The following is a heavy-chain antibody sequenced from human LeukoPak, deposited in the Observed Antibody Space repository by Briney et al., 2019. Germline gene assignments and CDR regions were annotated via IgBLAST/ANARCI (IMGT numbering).Heavy chain of an antibody. D-gene: IGHD1-26*01. CDR3: ARVPVGATGAVER. CDR2: IIPIFGTA. V-gene: IGHV1-69*01. J-gene: IGHJ5*02. CDR1: GGTFSSYA. Sequence: SVKVSCKASGGTFSSYAISWVRQAPGQGLEWMGGIIPIFGTANYAQKFQGRVTITADESTSTAYMELSSLRSEDTAVYYCARVPVGATGAVERWGQGTLVTVSP.